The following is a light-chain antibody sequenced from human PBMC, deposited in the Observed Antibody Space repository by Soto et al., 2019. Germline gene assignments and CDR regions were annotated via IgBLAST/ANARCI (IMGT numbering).Light chain of an antibody. CDR3: QSYDDSLSVHYV. CDR2: GNT. V-gene: IGLV1-40*01. CDR1: SSNIGSTSD. Sequence: QSVLTQPPSVSGAPGQRVTISCAGSSSNIGSTSDVQWYQQLPGTAPKLLIHGNTDRPSGVPDRFSGSKSGTSASLAITGLQAYDEADYYCQSYDDSLSVHYVFGTGTKLTV. J-gene: IGLJ1*01.